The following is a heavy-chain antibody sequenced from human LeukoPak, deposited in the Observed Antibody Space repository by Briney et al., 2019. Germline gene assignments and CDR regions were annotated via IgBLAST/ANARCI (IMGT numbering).Heavy chain of an antibody. D-gene: IGHD6-13*01. V-gene: IGHV3-7*01. J-gene: IGHJ4*02. CDR3: AREWQGGIAAAGTRIEGDY. Sequence: QAGESLRLSCAVSGFSVSGYWMTWVRQAPGKGLEWVANIKQDGSEKNYVDSVKGRFTISRDNAENSLFLQMNSLRVEDTAVYYCAREWQGGIAAAGTRIEGDYWGQGTLVAVSS. CDR1: GFSVSGYW. CDR2: IKQDGSEK.